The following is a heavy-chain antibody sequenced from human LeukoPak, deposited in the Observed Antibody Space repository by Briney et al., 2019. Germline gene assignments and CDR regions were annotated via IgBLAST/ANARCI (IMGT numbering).Heavy chain of an antibody. CDR1: GDSVPRTNIA. D-gene: IGHD5-24*01. J-gene: IGHJ4*02. CDR2: TYYRSKWYN. CDR3: ARGIGWPYFDY. V-gene: IGHV6-1*01. Sequence: SQTLSLTCAISGDSVPRTNIAWNWIRQSPSRGLEWLGRTYYRSKWYNDYAVSVQSRIIINADTSENQFSLQLSSVTPEDTAVYYCARGIGWPYFDYWGQGTLVTVSS.